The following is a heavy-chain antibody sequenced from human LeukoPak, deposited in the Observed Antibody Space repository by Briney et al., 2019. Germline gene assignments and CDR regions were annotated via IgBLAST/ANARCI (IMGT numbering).Heavy chain of an antibody. J-gene: IGHJ6*03. D-gene: IGHD6-19*01. V-gene: IGHV3-74*01. Sequence: SGGSLRLSCAASGFTFSSYWMHWVRQAPGKGLVWVSRINSDGSSTSYADSVRGRFSISRDNAKNTLYLQMNSLRAEDTAVYYCARDRGSGWWPYYYYYYMDVWGKGTTVTVSS. CDR1: GFTFSSYW. CDR2: INSDGSST. CDR3: ARDRGSGWWPYYYYYYMDV.